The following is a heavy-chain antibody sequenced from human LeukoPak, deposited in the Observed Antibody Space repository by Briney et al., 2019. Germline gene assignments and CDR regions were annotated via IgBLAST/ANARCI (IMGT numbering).Heavy chain of an antibody. CDR1: GGSISSYY. Sequence: PSETLSLTCTVSGGSISSYYWSWIRQPAGKGLEWIGRIYTSGCTNYNPSLKSRVTMSVDTSKNQFSLKLSSVTAADTAVYYCARDRYYYGSGSSDYYYYMDVWGKGTTVTISS. J-gene: IGHJ6*03. V-gene: IGHV4-4*07. CDR2: IYTSGCT. CDR3: ARDRYYYGSGSSDYYYYMDV. D-gene: IGHD3-10*01.